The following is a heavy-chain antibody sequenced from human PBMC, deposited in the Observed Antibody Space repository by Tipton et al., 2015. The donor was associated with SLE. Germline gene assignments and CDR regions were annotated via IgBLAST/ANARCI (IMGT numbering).Heavy chain of an antibody. CDR3: AGGTGAYLDH. CDR2: IWYDGSNK. D-gene: IGHD3-16*01. CDR1: GFTSSTSA. J-gene: IGHJ4*02. V-gene: IGHV3-33*03. Sequence: RSLRLSCAASGFTSSTSAMHWVRQAPGKGLEWVAVIWYDGSNKFYADSVKGRFTISRDNSKNTVSLQMNSLRVEDTAVYYCAGGTGAYLDHWGQGTLVTVSS.